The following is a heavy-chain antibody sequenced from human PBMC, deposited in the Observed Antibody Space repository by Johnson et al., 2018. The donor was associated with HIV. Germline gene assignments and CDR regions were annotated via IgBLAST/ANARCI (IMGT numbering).Heavy chain of an antibody. J-gene: IGHJ3*02. D-gene: IGHD2/OR15-2a*01. CDR1: GLTFSDYD. Sequence: EVQLVESGGGLVKPGGSLRLSCAASGLTFSDYDMSWIRQAPGKGLEWVSRIISDVSSAIYTDSVTGRFTISRDNTKNTLYLQMNSLRAEDTAVYYCTTGAFHAYDMWGQGTMVTVSS. CDR3: TTGAFHAYDM. V-gene: IGHV3-74*02. CDR2: IISDVSSA.